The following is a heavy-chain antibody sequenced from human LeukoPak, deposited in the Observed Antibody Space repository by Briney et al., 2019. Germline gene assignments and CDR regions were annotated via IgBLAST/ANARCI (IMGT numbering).Heavy chain of an antibody. Sequence: ASVTVSCKASGYTFTGYYMHWVRQAPGQGLEWMGWINPNSGGTNYAQKFQGRVTMTRDTSISTAYMELSRLRSDDTAVYYCARDPLYGSGSQPPFDPWGQGTLVTVSS. CDR3: ARDPLYGSGSQPPFDP. CDR2: INPNSGGT. V-gene: IGHV1-2*02. J-gene: IGHJ5*02. D-gene: IGHD3-10*01. CDR1: GYTFTGYY.